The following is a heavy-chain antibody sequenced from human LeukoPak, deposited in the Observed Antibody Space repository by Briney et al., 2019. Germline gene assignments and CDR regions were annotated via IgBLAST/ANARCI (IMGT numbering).Heavy chain of an antibody. V-gene: IGHV4-30-2*06. CDR2: IYHSGST. J-gene: IGHJ4*02. D-gene: IGHD6-13*01. CDR1: GASFSSGDYY. Sequence: SETLSLTCTVSGASFSSGDYYWSWIRQSPGKGLEWIGYIYHSGSTYYNPSLKSRVTISVDRSKNQFSLKLSSVTAADTAVYYCARGRPSSSWYPLGGDYWGQGTLVTVSS. CDR3: ARGRPSSSWYPLGGDY.